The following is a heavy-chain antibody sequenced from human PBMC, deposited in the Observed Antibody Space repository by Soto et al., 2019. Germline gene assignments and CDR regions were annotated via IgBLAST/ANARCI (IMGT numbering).Heavy chain of an antibody. CDR3: AKGRGSGWAWYFDN. Sequence: EVRLLEAGGGLKQPGGSLRLSCAASGFTFKESAMNWVRQAPGKGLEGVASISDTGASTWYAESVRGRLSICRDNSKNTLCRQMNSLRGEDTAVYYCAKGRGSGWAWYFDNWGQGTLVTVSS. D-gene: IGHD6-19*01. CDR1: GFTFKESA. J-gene: IGHJ4*02. CDR2: ISDTGAST. V-gene: IGHV3-23*01.